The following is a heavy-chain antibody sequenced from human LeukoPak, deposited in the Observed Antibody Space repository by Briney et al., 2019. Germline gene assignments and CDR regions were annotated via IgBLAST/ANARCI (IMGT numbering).Heavy chain of an antibody. J-gene: IGHJ4*02. CDR2: IYYSGST. CDR3: ARRGNSSSSAVLDY. CDR1: GGAISSSSYY. D-gene: IGHD6-6*01. V-gene: IGHV4-39*07. Sequence: SETLSLTCTVSGGAISSSSYYWGWIRQPPGKGLEWIGSIYYSGSTYYNPSLKSRVTISVDTSKNQFSLKLSSVTAADTAVYYCARRGNSSSSAVLDYWGQGTLVTVSS.